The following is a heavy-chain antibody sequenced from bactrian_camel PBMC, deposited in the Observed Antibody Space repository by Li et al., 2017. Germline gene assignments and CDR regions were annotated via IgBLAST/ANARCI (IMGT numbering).Heavy chain of an antibody. V-gene: IGHV3S6*01. Sequence: HVQLVESGGGLVQPGGSLRLSCTASRFSFTKYYMTWVRQVPGKGLEWVSSIYSDGSDTVYADSVKGRFTISRDNAKNTVYLQMNSLKSEDTAMYYCAPDSSPQMGCYWGRGTQVTVS. CDR2: IYSDGSDT. D-gene: IGHD3*01. J-gene: IGHJ4*01. CDR3: APDSSPQMGCY. CDR1: RFSFTKYY.